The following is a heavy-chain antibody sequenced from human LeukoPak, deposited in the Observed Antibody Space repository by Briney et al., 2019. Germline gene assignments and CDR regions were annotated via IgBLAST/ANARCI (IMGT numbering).Heavy chain of an antibody. CDR2: INHSGST. V-gene: IGHV4-34*01. CDR1: GFTFSSYA. D-gene: IGHD3-3*01. CDR3: ARGVRAYYDFWSGYYTT. J-gene: IGHJ5*02. Sequence: GSLRLSCAASGFTFSSYAMSWIRQPPGKGLEWIGEINHSGSTNYNPSLKSRVTISVDTSKNQFSLKLSSVTAADTAVYSCARGVRAYYDFWSGYYTTWGQGTLVTVSS.